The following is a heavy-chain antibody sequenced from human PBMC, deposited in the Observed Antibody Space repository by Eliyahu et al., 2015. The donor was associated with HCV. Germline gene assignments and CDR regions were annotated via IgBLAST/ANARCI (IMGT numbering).Heavy chain of an antibody. CDR2: IKQDGSET. D-gene: IGHD6-13*01. J-gene: IGHJ4*02. V-gene: IGHV3-7*01. Sequence: DVQLVXSGGGFVQPGGSXXLSCVAPGLTFSNYWMTWVRXAPGKGLEWLANIKQDGSETYYVDHVKGRFTIARDNTKSTLYLQMNSLRIEDTAVYYCTSTNVAAAGFSWGQGTLVTVSS. CDR3: TSTNVAAAGFS. CDR1: GLTFSNYW.